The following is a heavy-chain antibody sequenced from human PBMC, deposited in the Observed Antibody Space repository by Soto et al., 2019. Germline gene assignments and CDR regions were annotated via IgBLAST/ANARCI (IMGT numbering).Heavy chain of an antibody. CDR3: APLDSSSFDY. CDR1: GYTHTVLS. Sequence: ASVKVSCTVSGYTHTVLSMHWVRQAPGKGLEWMGGFDPEDGETIYAQKFQGRVTMTEDTSTDTAYMELSSLRSEDTAVHYCAPLDSSSFDYWGQGTLVTVSS. D-gene: IGHD6-6*01. CDR2: FDPEDGET. J-gene: IGHJ4*02. V-gene: IGHV1-24*01.